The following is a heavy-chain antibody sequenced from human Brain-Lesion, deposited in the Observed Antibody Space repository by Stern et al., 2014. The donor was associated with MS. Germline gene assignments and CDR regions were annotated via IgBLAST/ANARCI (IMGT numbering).Heavy chain of an antibody. D-gene: IGHD2-21*01. V-gene: IGHV4-31*03. Sequence: QVQLQESGPGLVKPSQTLSLSCTVSGAPVSSGGYYWTWIRQLPGKGLEWVGYIHHTGATFYNLSLKSRVAISVDTSENQFSLKLTSVTAADTAVYYCAAIGPRMEGACFDIWGQGTMVTVSS. CDR2: IHHTGAT. CDR1: GAPVSSGGYY. CDR3: AAIGPRMEGACFDI. J-gene: IGHJ3*02.